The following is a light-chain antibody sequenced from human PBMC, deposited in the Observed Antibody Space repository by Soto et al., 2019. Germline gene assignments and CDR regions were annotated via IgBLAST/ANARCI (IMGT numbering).Light chain of an antibody. CDR1: QSISSW. CDR2: KAS. Sequence: DIQMTQSPSTLSASVGDRVTITCRASQSISSWLAWYQQKPGKAPKLLIYKASSLESGVPSRFSGSGSGTEFTVTISSLQPDGFEAYDCQQYHSYPLTIGGGTEVEGK. V-gene: IGKV1-5*03. J-gene: IGKJ4*01. CDR3: QQYHSYPLT.